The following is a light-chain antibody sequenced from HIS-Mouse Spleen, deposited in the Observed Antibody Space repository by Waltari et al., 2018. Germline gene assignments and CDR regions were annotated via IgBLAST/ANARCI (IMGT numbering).Light chain of an antibody. J-gene: IGLJ1*01. V-gene: IGLV2-23*01. CDR1: SSDVGSYNL. Sequence: QSALTQPASVSGSPGQSITIPCTRTSSDVGSYNLVPWYQQHPGKAPKLMIYEGSKRPSGVSNRFSVSKAGNTASLTISGLQAEDEADYYCCSYAGSSTYVFGTGTKVTVL. CDR2: EGS. CDR3: CSYAGSSTYV.